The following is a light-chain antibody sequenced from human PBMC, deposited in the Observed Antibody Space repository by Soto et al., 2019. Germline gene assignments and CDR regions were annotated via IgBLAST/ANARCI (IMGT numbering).Light chain of an antibody. V-gene: IGKV3-20*01. CDR3: QQYGSSPRT. Sequence: EIVLTQSPGTRALAPGERDTLSCRSSKSVSSSYLAWYQQKPGQDPRLLIYGASSRATGIPDRFSGSGSGTDFTLTISRLEPEDFSVYYCQQYGSSPRTFGQGTKVEIK. J-gene: IGKJ1*01. CDR2: GAS. CDR1: KSVSSSY.